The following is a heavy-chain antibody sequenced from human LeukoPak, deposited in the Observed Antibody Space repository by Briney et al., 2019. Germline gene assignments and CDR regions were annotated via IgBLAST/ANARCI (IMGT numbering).Heavy chain of an antibody. J-gene: IGHJ4*02. CDR1: GGSISSGDYY. CDR2: IYYSGST. Sequence: PSETLSLTCTVSGGSISSGDYYWSWIRQPPGKGLEWIGYIYYSGSTYYNPSLKSRVTISVDTSKNQFSLKLSSVTAADTAVYYCARHWDYYDNSGTPIYYFDYWGQGTLVTVSS. V-gene: IGHV4-30-4*01. CDR3: ARHWDYYDNSGTPIYYFDY. D-gene: IGHD3-22*01.